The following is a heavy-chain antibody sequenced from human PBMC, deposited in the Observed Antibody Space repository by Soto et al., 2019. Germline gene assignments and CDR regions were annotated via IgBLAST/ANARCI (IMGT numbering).Heavy chain of an antibody. CDR2: SSFDGAQQ. V-gene: IGHV3-30*18. J-gene: IGHJ4*02. CDR1: VFSLSSSD. CDR3: AKQLRGSGWYPLDS. Sequence: WVSLRITCTSSVFSLSSSDMHWVRQAPGKGLEWLAVSSFDGAQQFYGDSVKGRFTVSRDNSNNTLYFEMNSLRTEDTAVYYCAKQLRGSGWYPLDSWGQGTTVTVSS. D-gene: IGHD6-19*01.